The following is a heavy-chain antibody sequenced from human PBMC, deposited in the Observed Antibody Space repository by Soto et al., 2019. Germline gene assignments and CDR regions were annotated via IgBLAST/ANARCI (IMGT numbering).Heavy chain of an antibody. J-gene: IGHJ3*02. V-gene: IGHV3-21*01. D-gene: IGHD5-18*01. Sequence: GGSLRLSCAASGFTFSSYSMNWVRQAPGKGLEWVSSISSSSSYIYYADSVKGRFTISRDNAKNSLYLQMNSLRAEDTAVYYCAGPPVQLYAFDIWGQGTMVTVSS. CDR2: ISSSSSYI. CDR3: AGPPVQLYAFDI. CDR1: GFTFSSYS.